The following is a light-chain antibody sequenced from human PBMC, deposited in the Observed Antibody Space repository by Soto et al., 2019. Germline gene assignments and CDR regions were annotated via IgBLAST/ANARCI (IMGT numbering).Light chain of an antibody. V-gene: IGKV3-20*01. CDR3: QHYGSSAYT. CDR1: QSVRSNY. CDR2: GAS. Sequence: EIVLTQSPGTLSLSPGERATLSCGASQSVRSNYLAWYQQKPGQAPRLLIYGASSRATGIPDRFSGSGSGTDFTLTISRLEPEDFAVYYCQHYGSSAYTFGQGTTLEIK. J-gene: IGKJ2*01.